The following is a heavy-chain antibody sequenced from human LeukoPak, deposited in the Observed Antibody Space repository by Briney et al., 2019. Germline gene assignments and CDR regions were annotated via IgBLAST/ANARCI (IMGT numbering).Heavy chain of an antibody. D-gene: IGHD3-22*01. Sequence: SETLSLTCTVSGGSISSSDYYWDWIRQPPGMGLEYIGSIYYSGSTYYNPSLKSRVTISVDTSKNQFSLKLSSVTAADTAVYYCARSPPYYYDSSGYFDYWGQGTLVTVSS. J-gene: IGHJ4*02. CDR2: IYYSGST. V-gene: IGHV4-39*07. CDR1: GGSISSSDYY. CDR3: ARSPPYYYDSSGYFDY.